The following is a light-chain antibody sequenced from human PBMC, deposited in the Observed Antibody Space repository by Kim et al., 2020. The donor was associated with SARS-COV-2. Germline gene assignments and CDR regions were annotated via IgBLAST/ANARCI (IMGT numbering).Light chain of an antibody. CDR1: QDINTW. Sequence: IQMTQSPSSVSASVGDRVTITRRASQDINTWLAWYQQKPGKAPKLLIYDASRLQSGVPSRFSGSGSGTDFTLTIARLQPADSATYYCQQANSFPPWTFGQGTKVDIK. CDR3: QQANSFPPWT. V-gene: IGKV1-12*01. J-gene: IGKJ1*01. CDR2: DAS.